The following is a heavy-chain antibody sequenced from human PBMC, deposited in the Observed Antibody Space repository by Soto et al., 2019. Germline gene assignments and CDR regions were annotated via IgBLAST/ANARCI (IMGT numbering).Heavy chain of an antibody. CDR2: IYYTGTT. Sequence: SETLSLTCTVSGGSISSGDYYWNWIRQPPGKGLEWIGYIYYTGTTKYNPSLKSRATLSVDTAKNRFSLNLTSLTVADTAVYYCARGDWFHPWGQGTLVTVSS. CDR1: GGSISSGDYY. CDR3: ARGDWFHP. J-gene: IGHJ5*02. V-gene: IGHV4-30-4*01.